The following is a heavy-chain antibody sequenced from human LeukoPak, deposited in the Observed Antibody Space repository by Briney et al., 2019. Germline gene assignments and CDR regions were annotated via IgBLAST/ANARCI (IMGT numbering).Heavy chain of an antibody. D-gene: IGHD6-13*01. CDR3: ARLSSSWYQDWYFDL. V-gene: IGHV4-4*07. CDR2: IYPSGST. Sequence: SETLSLTCTVSGGSISSYYWSWMRQPAGKGLEWIGRIYPSGSTYNPSLKSRVTMSIDTSTNQLSLKLSSVTAADTAVYYCARLSSSWYQDWYFDLWGRGTLVTVSS. CDR1: GGSISSYY. J-gene: IGHJ2*01.